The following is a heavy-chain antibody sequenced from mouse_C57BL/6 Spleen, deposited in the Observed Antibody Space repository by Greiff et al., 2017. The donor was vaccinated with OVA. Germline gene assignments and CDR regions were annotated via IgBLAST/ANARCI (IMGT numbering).Heavy chain of an antibody. CDR2: IRSKSNNYAT. CDR1: GFSFNTYA. CDR3: VRHDLVGYFDV. V-gene: IGHV10-1*01. Sequence: EVQRVESGGGLVQPKGSLKLSCAASGFSFNTYAMNWVRQAPGKGLEWVARIRSKSNNYATYYADSVKDRFTISRDDSESMLYLQMNNLKTEDTAMYYCVRHDLVGYFDVWGTGTTVTVSS. J-gene: IGHJ1*03.